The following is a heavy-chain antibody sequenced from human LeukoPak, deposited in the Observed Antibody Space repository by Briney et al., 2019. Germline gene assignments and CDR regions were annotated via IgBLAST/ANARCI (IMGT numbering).Heavy chain of an antibody. D-gene: IGHD6-19*01. V-gene: IGHV4-30-2*01. CDR3: ARRSIAVGEFDY. J-gene: IGHJ4*02. Sequence: SETLSLTCTVSGGSISSGGYYWSWIRQPPGKGLEWIGYIYHSGSTYYNPSLKSRVTISVDTSKNQFSLKLSSVTAADTAVYYCARRSIAVGEFDYWGQGTLVTVSS. CDR2: IYHSGST. CDR1: GGSISSGGYY.